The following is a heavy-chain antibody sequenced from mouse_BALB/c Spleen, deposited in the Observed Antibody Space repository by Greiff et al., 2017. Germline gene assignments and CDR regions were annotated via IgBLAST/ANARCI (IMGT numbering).Heavy chain of an antibody. CDR3: AMNYYYGSSFDY. CDR1: GFSLTSYG. CDR2: ICAGGST. J-gene: IGHJ2*01. D-gene: IGHD1-1*01. Sequence: VQLMESGPGLVAPSQSLSITCTVSGFSLTSYGVHWVRQPPGKGLEWLGVICAGGSTNYNSALMSRLSISKDNSKRQVVLKMNSLQTDDTAMYYCAMNYYYGSSFDYWGQGTTLTVSS. V-gene: IGHV2-9*02.